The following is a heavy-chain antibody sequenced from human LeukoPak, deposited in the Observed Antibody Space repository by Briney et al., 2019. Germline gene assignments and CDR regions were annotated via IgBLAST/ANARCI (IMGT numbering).Heavy chain of an antibody. CDR2: IYTSGST. J-gene: IGHJ3*02. D-gene: IGHD3-3*01. V-gene: IGHV4-61*02. Sequence: NPSETLSLTCTVSGGSISSGSYYWSWIRQPAGKGLEWIGRIYTSGSTNYNPSLKSRVTISVDTSKNQFSLKLSSVTAADTAVYYCARDSKTYYDFWSGFYAFDIWGQGTMVTVSS. CDR3: ARDSKTYYDFWSGFYAFDI. CDR1: GGSISSGSYY.